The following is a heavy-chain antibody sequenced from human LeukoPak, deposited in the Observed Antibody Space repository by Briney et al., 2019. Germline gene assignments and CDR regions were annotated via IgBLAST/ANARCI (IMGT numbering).Heavy chain of an antibody. CDR3: ARIRFLEWLLTLDYYYYYMDV. Sequence: SETLSLTCTVSGGSIRRSSHYWGWIRQPPGKGLEWIGSIYYSGSTYYNPSLKSRVTISVDTSKNQVSLKLSSVTAADTAVYYCARIRFLEWLLTLDYYYYYMDVWGKGTTVTVSS. CDR2: IYYSGST. D-gene: IGHD3-3*01. CDR1: GGSIRRSSHY. V-gene: IGHV4-39*07. J-gene: IGHJ6*03.